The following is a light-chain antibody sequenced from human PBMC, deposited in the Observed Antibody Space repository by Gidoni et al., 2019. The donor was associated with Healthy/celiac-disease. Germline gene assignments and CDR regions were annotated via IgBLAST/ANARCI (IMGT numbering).Light chain of an antibody. J-gene: IGKJ4*01. CDR2: DAS. CDR1: QSVRSY. CDR3: QQRSNWPLLT. V-gene: IGKV3-11*01. Sequence: EIVLTQSPATLSLSPGERATLSCRASQSVRSYLAWYQQKPGQAPSLLIYDASNRATGIPARFSGSGSGTDFTLTISSLEPEDFAVYYCQQRSNWPLLTFGGGTKVEIK.